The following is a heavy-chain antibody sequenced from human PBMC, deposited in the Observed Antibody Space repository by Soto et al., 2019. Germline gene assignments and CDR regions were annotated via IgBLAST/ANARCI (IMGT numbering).Heavy chain of an antibody. D-gene: IGHD2-15*01. CDR3: ASATVVAATFDF. J-gene: IGHJ4*02. Sequence: PGGSLTLSCAASGFAFRSYNMNWVRQAPGKGLAWVASISSGSSNIYYADSVKGRFTISRDNAKNALFLQMDSLRAEDSAVYYCASATVVAATFDFWGQGTRVTVSS. V-gene: IGHV3-21*01. CDR2: ISSGSSNI. CDR1: GFAFRSYN.